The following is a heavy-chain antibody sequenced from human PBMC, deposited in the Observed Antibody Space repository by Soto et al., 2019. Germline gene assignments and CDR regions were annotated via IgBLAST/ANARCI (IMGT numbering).Heavy chain of an antibody. D-gene: IGHD3-16*01. CDR2: ISPFNGNT. V-gene: IGHV1-18*01. CDR3: ARDQSFDRTYYYGIDV. CDR1: GYPFTHYG. Sequence: QVQLVQSGAEVKKPGASVRVSCKSSGYPFTHYGITWIRQARGQGLEWMGWISPFNGNTNYGQTLQGRVTLTTETSTSPVYMELRSLRSDDTAVYYCARDQSFDRTYYYGIDVWGQGTTVTVSS. J-gene: IGHJ6*02.